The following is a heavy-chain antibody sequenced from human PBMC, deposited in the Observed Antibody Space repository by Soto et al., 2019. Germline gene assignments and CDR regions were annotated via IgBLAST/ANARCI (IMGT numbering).Heavy chain of an antibody. Sequence: SETLSLTCSVSGASISSYYYTWIRQTPGKGLEWIGYIYLGGSINYNPSFKSRISINPDISKNQFSLQLNSVTPGDTAIYYCARLLYGPYYFDSWGQGTLVTVSS. CDR2: IYLGGSI. CDR3: ARLLYGPYYFDS. J-gene: IGHJ4*02. D-gene: IGHD2-8*01. CDR1: GASISSYY. V-gene: IGHV4-59*12.